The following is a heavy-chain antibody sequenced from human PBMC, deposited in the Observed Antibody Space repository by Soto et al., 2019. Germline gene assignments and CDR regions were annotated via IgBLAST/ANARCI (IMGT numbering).Heavy chain of an antibody. CDR1: GGSFSGYY. CDR2: INHSGST. J-gene: IGHJ3*02. V-gene: IGHV4-34*01. CDR3: ASRPRRLRPSNDAFDI. D-gene: IGHD4-17*01. Sequence: PSETLSLTCAVYGGSFSGYYWSWIRQPPGKGLEWIGEINHSGSTNYNPSLKSRVTISVDTSKNQFSLKLSSVTAADTAVYYCASRPRRLRPSNDAFDIWGQGTMVTVSS.